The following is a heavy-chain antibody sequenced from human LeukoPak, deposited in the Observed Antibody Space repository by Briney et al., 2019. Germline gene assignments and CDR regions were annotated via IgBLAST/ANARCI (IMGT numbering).Heavy chain of an antibody. CDR2: ISYDGSNK. V-gene: IGHV3-30*04. CDR1: GFTFSSYA. J-gene: IGHJ6*02. CDR3: ARDDYYYYGMDV. Sequence: GGSLRLSCAASGFTFSSYAMHWVRQAPGKGLEWVAVISYDGSNKYYADSVKGRFTISRDNSKNTLYLQMNSLRAEDTAVYYCARDDYYYYGMDVWGQGTTVTVSS.